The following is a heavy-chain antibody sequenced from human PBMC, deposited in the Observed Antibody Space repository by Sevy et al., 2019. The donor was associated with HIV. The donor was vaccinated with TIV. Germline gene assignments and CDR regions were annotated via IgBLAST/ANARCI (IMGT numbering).Heavy chain of an antibody. J-gene: IGHJ4*02. Sequence: ASVKVSCKASGYNFRSYNMNWVRQAPGQGLEWMGWINTNSGNPTYIQGFTGRFVFSLDTSVSTAYLALSSLKAEDTAVYYCARELGPFDYWGEGTRVTVSS. CDR3: ARELGPFDY. CDR1: GYNFRSYN. CDR2: INTNSGNP. D-gene: IGHD3-16*01. V-gene: IGHV7-4-1*02.